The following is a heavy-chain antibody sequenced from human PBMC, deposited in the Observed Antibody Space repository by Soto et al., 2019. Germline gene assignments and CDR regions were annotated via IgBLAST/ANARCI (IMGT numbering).Heavy chain of an antibody. D-gene: IGHD1-26*01. CDR2: IYYSGST. CDR1: GGSVSSGSYY. CDR3: ARGYRVYYFDN. Sequence: SETLSLTCTVSGGSVSSGSYYWSWIRQPPGKGLEWIGYIYYSGSTNYNPSLKSRVTISVDTSKNQFSLKLSSVTAADTAVYYCARGYRVYYFDNWRQGALVTASS. V-gene: IGHV4-61*01. J-gene: IGHJ4*02.